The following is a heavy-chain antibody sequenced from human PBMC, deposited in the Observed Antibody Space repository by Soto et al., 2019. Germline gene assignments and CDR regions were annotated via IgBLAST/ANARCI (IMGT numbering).Heavy chain of an antibody. J-gene: IGHJ6*02. D-gene: IGHD3-22*01. CDR3: ARMFESLGRSGSDPNYYYYYGMDV. CDR1: GGSISSYY. Sequence: SETLSLTCTVSGGSISSYYWSWIRQPPGKGLEWIGYIYYSGSTNYNPSLKSRVTISVDTSKNQFSLKLSSVTAADTAVYYCARMFESLGRSGSDPNYYYYYGMDVWGQGTTVTVSS. CDR2: IYYSGST. V-gene: IGHV4-59*01.